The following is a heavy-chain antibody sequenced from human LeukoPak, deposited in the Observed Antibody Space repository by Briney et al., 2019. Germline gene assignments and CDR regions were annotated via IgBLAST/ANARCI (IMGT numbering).Heavy chain of an antibody. CDR3: ARDTLYSSSWYYFDY. D-gene: IGHD6-13*01. V-gene: IGHV3-66*01. CDR1: GFTVSSTY. CDR2: IYSGGST. J-gene: IGHJ4*02. Sequence: GGSLRLSCAASGFTVSSTYMSWVRQAPGKGLERVSVIYSGGSTYYADSGKGRFTISRDNSKNTLYLQMNSLRAEDTAVYYCARDTLYSSSWYYFDYWGQGTLVTVSS.